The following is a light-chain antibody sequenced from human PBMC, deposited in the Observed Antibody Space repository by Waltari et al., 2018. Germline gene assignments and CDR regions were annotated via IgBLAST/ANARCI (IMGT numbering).Light chain of an antibody. J-gene: IGKJ3*01. V-gene: IGKV4-1*01. Sequence: IVMTQSPDSLAVSLGERATINCKSSQSVLHSSNNKNYLAWYQQKPGQPPKLLIYWASTRESGVPDRFSGSGSGTDFTLTISSLQAEDVAVYYCQQYYSTLAFTFGPGTKVDIK. CDR3: QQYYSTLAFT. CDR1: QSVLHSSNNKNY. CDR2: WAS.